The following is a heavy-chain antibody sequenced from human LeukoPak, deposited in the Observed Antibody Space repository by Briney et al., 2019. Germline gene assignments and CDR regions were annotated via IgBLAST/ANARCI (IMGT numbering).Heavy chain of an antibody. D-gene: IGHD2-2*01. V-gene: IGHV4-39*07. Sequence: SETLSLTCTVSGGSISSSSYYWGWIRQPPGKGLEWIGSIYYSGSTNYNPSLKSRVTISVDTSKKQFSLKLRSVTAADTAVYYCARVRDYCSSTSCYVLDYWGQGTLVTVSS. CDR2: IYYSGST. CDR3: ARVRDYCSSTSCYVLDY. J-gene: IGHJ4*02. CDR1: GGSISSSSYY.